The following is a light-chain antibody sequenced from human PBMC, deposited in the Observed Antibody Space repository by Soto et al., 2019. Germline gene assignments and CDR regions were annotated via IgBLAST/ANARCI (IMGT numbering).Light chain of an antibody. CDR3: QQRSNWPLT. J-gene: IGKJ4*01. CDR1: QSVSSS. CDR2: DVS. V-gene: IGKV3-11*01. Sequence: EIVLTQSPATLSLCRGERATLSCRASQSVSSSLAWYQQKPGQTPRLLIYDVSNRATGIPARFSGSGSGTDFTLTVSSLEPEDFAVYYCQQRSNWPLTFGGGTKVEIK.